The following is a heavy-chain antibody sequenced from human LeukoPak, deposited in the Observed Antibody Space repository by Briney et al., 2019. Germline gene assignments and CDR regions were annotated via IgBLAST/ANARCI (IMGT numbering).Heavy chain of an antibody. CDR1: GFTFKSYA. Sequence: GGSLRLSCSASGFTFKSYAMHWVRQAPGKGLEWVSVIYSGGSTYYADSVKGRFTISRDNSKNTLYLQMNSLRAEDTAVYYCAGGIQLWLPFDYWGQGTLVTVSS. CDR3: AGGIQLWLPFDY. D-gene: IGHD5-18*01. V-gene: IGHV3-53*01. CDR2: IYSGGST. J-gene: IGHJ4*02.